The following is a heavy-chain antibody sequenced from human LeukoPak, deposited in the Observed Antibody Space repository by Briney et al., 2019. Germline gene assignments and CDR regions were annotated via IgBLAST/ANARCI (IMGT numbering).Heavy chain of an antibody. CDR2: INHSGST. J-gene: IGHJ4*02. V-gene: IGHV4-34*01. CDR3: ARGGGQAERNTPNTHSGSYLTA. D-gene: IGHD1-26*01. CDR1: GGSFSGYY. Sequence: SETLSLTCAVYGGSFSGYYWSWIRQPPGRGLEWIGEINHSGSTNYNPSLKSRVTISVDTSKNQFSLKLSCVTAADTAVYYCARGGGQAERNTPNTHSGSYLTAWGQGTLVTVSS.